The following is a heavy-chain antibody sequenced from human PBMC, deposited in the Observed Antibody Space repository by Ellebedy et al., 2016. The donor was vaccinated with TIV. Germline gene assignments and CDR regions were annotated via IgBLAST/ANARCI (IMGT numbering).Heavy chain of an antibody. J-gene: IGHJ4*02. CDR2: IWYDGSNK. Sequence: GGSLRLSCAASGFTFSSYGMHWVRQAPGKGLEWVAVIWYDGSNKYYADSVKGRFTISRDNSKNTLYLQMNSLRAEDTAVYYCARDVRYGDSYYFDYWGQGTLVTVPS. CDR1: GFTFSSYG. V-gene: IGHV3-33*01. D-gene: IGHD4-17*01. CDR3: ARDVRYGDSYYFDY.